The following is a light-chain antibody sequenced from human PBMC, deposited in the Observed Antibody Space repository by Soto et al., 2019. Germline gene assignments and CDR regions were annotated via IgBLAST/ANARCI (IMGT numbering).Light chain of an antibody. CDR2: GAS. V-gene: IGKV3-20*01. CDR1: QSVSRSY. Sequence: EIVLTLSPCTLSLSPGERATLSCRASQSVSRSYLAWYQQKPGQAPRLLIYGASSRATGIPDRFSGSGSGTDFTLTISRLEPEDFAVYYCQQYGSSPGTFGQGTKVDIK. CDR3: QQYGSSPGT. J-gene: IGKJ1*01.